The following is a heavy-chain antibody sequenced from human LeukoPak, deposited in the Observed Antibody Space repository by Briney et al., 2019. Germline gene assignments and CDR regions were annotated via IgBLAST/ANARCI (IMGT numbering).Heavy chain of an antibody. Sequence: ASVKVSCKASGYTFTSYDINWVRQAPGQGLEWMGWMNTNSGNTGYAQKFQGRVTMTRNTFISTAYIELSSLRSEDTAEYYCGQNFDYWGQGTLVTVSS. V-gene: IGHV1-8*01. CDR2: MNTNSGNT. CDR3: GQNFDY. CDR1: GYTFTSYD. J-gene: IGHJ4*02.